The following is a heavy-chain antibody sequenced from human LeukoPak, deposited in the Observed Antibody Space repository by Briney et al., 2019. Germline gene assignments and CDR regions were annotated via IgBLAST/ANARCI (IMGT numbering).Heavy chain of an antibody. V-gene: IGHV3-23*01. CDR1: GFTFSSYA. CDR3: AKDIVVVPAAGGYFDN. CDR2: ISGSGGSI. D-gene: IGHD2-2*01. Sequence: PGGSLRLSCAASGFTFSSYAMSRVRQAPGKGLEWVSVISGSGGSIYYADSVKGRFTISRDNSKNTLYLQMNSLRAEDTAVYYCAKDIVVVPAAGGYFDNWGQGTLVTVSS. J-gene: IGHJ4*02.